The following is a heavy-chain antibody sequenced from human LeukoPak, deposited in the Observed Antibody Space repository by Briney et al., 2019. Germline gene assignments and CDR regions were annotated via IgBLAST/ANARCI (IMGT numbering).Heavy chain of an antibody. CDR2: IYYSGST. CDR3: ARGFGDGFNSGYYYMDV. CDR1: GGSISSGDRY. Sequence: SQTLSLTCTVSGGSISSGDRYWSWIRQHPGKGLEWIAYIYYSGSTDYNPSLKSRITISIDMSKNQFSLKLSSVTAADTAVYYCARGFGDGFNSGYYYMDVWGKGTTVTVSS. J-gene: IGHJ6*03. D-gene: IGHD5-24*01. V-gene: IGHV4-31*03.